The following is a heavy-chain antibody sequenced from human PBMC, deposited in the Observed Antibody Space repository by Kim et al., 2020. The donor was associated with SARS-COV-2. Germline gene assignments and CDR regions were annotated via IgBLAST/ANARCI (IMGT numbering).Heavy chain of an antibody. J-gene: IGHJ6*02. Sequence: SETLSLTCSVSGDSITGYYWTWIRQSAEKGLESIGQVYSSGATSYNPSLKSRVTMSIDTSKNLFSLKLSSVTAADTAVYYCARVLCIPGVCTNSRNPHFYGLDVWGQGTTVTVSS. CDR1: GDSITGYY. V-gene: IGHV4-4*07. CDR2: VYSSGAT. CDR3: ARVLCIPGVCTNSRNPHFYGLDV. D-gene: IGHD3-3*01.